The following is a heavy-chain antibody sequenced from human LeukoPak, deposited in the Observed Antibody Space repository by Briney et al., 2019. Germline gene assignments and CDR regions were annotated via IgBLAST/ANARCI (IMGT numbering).Heavy chain of an antibody. J-gene: IGHJ4*02. CDR3: ARGVPYCSSTSCYFNY. CDR2: LHYSGIT. CDR1: GDSISSYS. D-gene: IGHD2-2*01. V-gene: IGHV4-59*01. Sequence: SETLSLTCTVSGDSISSYSWSWIRQPPGKGLEWIGYLHYSGITNYNPSLKSRVTMSVDTSKNQFSLKLTSVTAADTAVYYCARGVPYCSSTSCYFNYWGQGTLVTVSS.